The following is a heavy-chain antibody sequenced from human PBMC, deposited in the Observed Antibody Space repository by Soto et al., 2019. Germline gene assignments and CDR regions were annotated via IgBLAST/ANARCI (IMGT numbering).Heavy chain of an antibody. CDR3: ARDAYISGYYQFDY. CDR2: IHFDGSTT. CDR1: GFTFSSYW. J-gene: IGHJ4*02. Sequence: GGSPRLSCAASGFTFSSYWMHWVRQVPGKGLVWVSRIHFDGSTTHYADSVKGRFTISRDNAKNTLSLQMNSLRAEDTAVYYCARDAYISGYYQFDYWGQGTLVTVSS. D-gene: IGHD6-19*01. V-gene: IGHV3-74*01.